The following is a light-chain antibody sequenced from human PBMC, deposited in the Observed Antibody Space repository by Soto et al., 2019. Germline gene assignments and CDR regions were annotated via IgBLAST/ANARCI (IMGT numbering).Light chain of an antibody. Sequence: QAVLTQPPSASGTPGQRVSISCSGGSSNIGTNTVNWYQHLPGTAPKLLIFSNDERPSGVPDRLYGSKSGTSASLAISWLQSDDEDDYYSATREDCVNGVLFGRGPKVTV. V-gene: IGLV1-44*01. J-gene: IGLJ2*01. CDR1: SSNIGTNT. CDR3: ATREDCVNGVL. CDR2: SND.